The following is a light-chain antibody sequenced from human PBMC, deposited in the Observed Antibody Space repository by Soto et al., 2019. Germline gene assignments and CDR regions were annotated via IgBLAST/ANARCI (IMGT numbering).Light chain of an antibody. J-gene: IGKJ4*01. V-gene: IGKV3-11*01. CDR1: QSLTSS. Sequence: EIVLTQSPATLSLSPGERATLSCRASQSLTSSLVWYQQKPGQAPRLLIYDASNRATGIPARFSGSGSGTEFTLTINSLEPEDFAVYYCQQRSTWPRTFGGGTKVDNK. CDR2: DAS. CDR3: QQRSTWPRT.